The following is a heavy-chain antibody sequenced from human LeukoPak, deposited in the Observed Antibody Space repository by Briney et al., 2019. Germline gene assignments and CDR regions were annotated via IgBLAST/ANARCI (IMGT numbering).Heavy chain of an antibody. J-gene: IGHJ6*02. CDR2: IYSGDSDT. CDR3: ARGYYYGSGSYYNRKDYYGMDV. D-gene: IGHD3-10*01. V-gene: IGHV5-51*01. CDR1: GYSFTSYC. Sequence: GESLKIFRKGSGYSFTSYCNGWVRQMPGEGLEWRVIIYSGDSDTRYSPSFQGQVTISADKSISTAYLQWSSLKASDTAMYYCARGYYYGSGSYYNRKDYYGMDVWGQGTTVTVSS.